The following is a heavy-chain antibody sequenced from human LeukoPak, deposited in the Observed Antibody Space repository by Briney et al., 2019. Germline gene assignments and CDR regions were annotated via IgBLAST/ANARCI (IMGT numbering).Heavy chain of an antibody. CDR3: ASGRQLGY. D-gene: IGHD6-13*01. J-gene: IGHJ4*02. Sequence: GGSLRLSCAASGFTFSSYGMHWVRQAPGKGLEWVANIKEDGSEKYYVDSVKGRFTISRDNARNSLYLQMNSLRAEDTAVYYCASGRQLGYWGQGTLVTVSS. CDR2: IKEDGSEK. CDR1: GFTFSSYG. V-gene: IGHV3-7*01.